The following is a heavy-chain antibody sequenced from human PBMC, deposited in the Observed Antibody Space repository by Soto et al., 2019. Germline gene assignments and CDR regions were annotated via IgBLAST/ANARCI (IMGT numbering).Heavy chain of an antibody. V-gene: IGHV1-69*12. CDR2: TIPLFGTA. CDR1: GGTFSTYA. J-gene: IGHJ2*01. CDR3: AQTLGSAVAGPGRFDL. Sequence: QVPLVQSGAEVKKPGSSVKVSCKASGGTFSTYAISWVRQAPGQGLEWMGGTIPLFGTANYAQKFQGRVMITADESTSTAYMELSSLRSEDAAVYYCAQTLGSAVAGPGRFDLWGRGTLITVSS. D-gene: IGHD6-19*01.